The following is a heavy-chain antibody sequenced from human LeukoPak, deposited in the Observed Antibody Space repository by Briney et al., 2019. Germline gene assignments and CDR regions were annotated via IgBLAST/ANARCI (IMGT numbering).Heavy chain of an antibody. Sequence: GGSLRLSCAASGFTFSSYWMSWVRQAPGKGPQWVSAISGSGGITYYADSVKGRFAISRDNSKNTLYLQMNSLRAEDTAAYYCAKGGYCSGGTCYPMDVWGQGTTVTVSS. CDR3: AKGGYCSGGTCYPMDV. CDR1: GFTFSSYW. J-gene: IGHJ6*02. CDR2: ISGSGGIT. D-gene: IGHD2-15*01. V-gene: IGHV3-23*01.